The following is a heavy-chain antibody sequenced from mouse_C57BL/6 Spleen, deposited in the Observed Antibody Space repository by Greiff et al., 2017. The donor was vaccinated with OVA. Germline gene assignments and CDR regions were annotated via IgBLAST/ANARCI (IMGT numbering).Heavy chain of an antibody. CDR2: INPYNGGT. CDR3: ATSNYYAMDY. Sequence: VQLKQSGPVLVKPGASVKMSCKASGYTFTDYYMNWVKQSHGKSLEWIGVINPYNGGTSYNQKFKGKATLTVDKSSSTAYMELNSLTSEDSAVYYCATSNYYAMDYWGQGTSVTVSS. V-gene: IGHV1-19*01. J-gene: IGHJ4*01. CDR1: GYTFTDYY.